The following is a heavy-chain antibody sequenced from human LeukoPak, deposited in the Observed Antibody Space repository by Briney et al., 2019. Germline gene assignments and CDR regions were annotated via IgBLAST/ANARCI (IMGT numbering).Heavy chain of an antibody. CDR1: GFTFSSYA. V-gene: IGHV3-23*01. D-gene: IGHD2-2*01. J-gene: IGHJ4*02. CDR3: AARAQYCSSTSCYPLFDY. Sequence: PGGSLRLSCAASGFTFSSYAMSWVRQAPGKGLEWVSAISGSGGSTYYADSVKGRFTISRDNSKNTLYLQMNSLRARDTAVYYCAARAQYCSSTSCYPLFDYRGQGTLVTVSA. CDR2: ISGSGGST.